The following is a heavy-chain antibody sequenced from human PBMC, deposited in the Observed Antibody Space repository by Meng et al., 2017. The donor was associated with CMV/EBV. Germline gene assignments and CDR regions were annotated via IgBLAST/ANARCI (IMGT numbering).Heavy chain of an antibody. J-gene: IGHJ4*02. Sequence: FSRYYVRWVRQAPGQGLEWMGIIHPSCGSTSSAQKFQGRVTMTRDTSTSTVYMELSSLRSEDTAVYYCARDRYYYDSSGYYGGFDYWGQGTLVTVSS. V-gene: IGHV1-46*01. CDR2: IHPSCGST. CDR1: FSRYY. CDR3: ARDRYYYDSSGYYGGFDY. D-gene: IGHD3-22*01.